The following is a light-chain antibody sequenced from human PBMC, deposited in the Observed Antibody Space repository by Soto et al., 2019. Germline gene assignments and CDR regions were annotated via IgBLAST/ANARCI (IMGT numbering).Light chain of an antibody. V-gene: IGKV1-5*03. J-gene: IGKJ4*01. CDR3: QHRSNWPPVIT. Sequence: DIQMTQSPSTLSGSVGDRVTITCRASQTISSWLAWYQQKPGKAPKLLIYKASTLKSGVPSRFSGSGSGTDLTLTISSLEPEDFAVYYCQHRSNWPPVITFGGGTKVDIK. CDR1: QTISSW. CDR2: KAS.